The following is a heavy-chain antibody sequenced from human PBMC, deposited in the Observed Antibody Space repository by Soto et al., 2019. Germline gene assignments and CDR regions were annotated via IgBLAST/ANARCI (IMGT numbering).Heavy chain of an antibody. J-gene: IGHJ6*02. CDR2: IDPSDSYT. CDR3: ARQQKEYYYYCMDV. CDR1: GYSFTSYW. Sequence: PVESLKISCKGSGYSFTSYWISWVRQMPGKGLEWMGRIDPSDSYTNYSPSFQGHVTISADKSISTAYLQWSSLKASDTAMYYCARQQKEYYYYCMDVWGQGTTVTVSS. V-gene: IGHV5-10-1*01.